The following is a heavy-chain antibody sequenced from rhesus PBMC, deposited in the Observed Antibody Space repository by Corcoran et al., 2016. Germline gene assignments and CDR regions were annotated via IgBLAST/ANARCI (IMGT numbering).Heavy chain of an antibody. CDR3: AREVGTVTSYNSLDV. Sequence: QVQLPESGPGLMKHSATLPLTCAVSGASISSNSWSWIRQAPWTGLEWSGRIYGRGGSTDYNPSRKSRLTISIDTAKNQFSRKLSSVTAADTAVYYCAREVGTVTSYNSLDVWGRGVLVTVSS. J-gene: IGHJ5-2*02. CDR1: GASISSNS. CDR2: IYGRGGST. V-gene: IGHV4S2*01. D-gene: IGHD5-24*01.